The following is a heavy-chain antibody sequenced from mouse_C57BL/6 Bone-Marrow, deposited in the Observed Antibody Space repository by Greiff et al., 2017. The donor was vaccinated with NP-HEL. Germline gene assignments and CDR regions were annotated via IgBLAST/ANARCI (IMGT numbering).Heavy chain of an antibody. CDR3: ARKILGWYFDV. CDR1: GYTFTSYG. Sequence: VKLQESGAELARPGASVKLSCKASGYTFTSYGISWVKQRTGQGLEWIGEIYPRSGNTYYNEKFKGKATLTADKSSSTAYMELRSLTSEDSAVYFCARKILGWYFDVWGTGTTVTVSS. D-gene: IGHD1-1*01. V-gene: IGHV1-81*01. CDR2: IYPRSGNT. J-gene: IGHJ1*03.